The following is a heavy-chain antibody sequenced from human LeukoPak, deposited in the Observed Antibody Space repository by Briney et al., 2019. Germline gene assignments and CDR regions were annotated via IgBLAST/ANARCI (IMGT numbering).Heavy chain of an antibody. CDR3: ARDFGSGREEGWFDP. V-gene: IGHV4-59*01. CDR1: GGSISSYY. CDR2: IYHSGST. D-gene: IGHD3-3*01. J-gene: IGHJ5*02. Sequence: KPSETLSLTCTVSGGSISSYYWSWIRQPPGKGLEWIGYIYHSGSTNYNPSLKSRVTISVDTSKIQFSLNLTSVTAADTAVYYCARDFGSGREEGWFDPWGQGTLVTVSS.